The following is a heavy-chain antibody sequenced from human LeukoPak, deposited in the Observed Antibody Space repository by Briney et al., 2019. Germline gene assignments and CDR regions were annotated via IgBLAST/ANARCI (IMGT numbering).Heavy chain of an antibody. D-gene: IGHD1-26*01. CDR3: ARTRSGSYDAFGI. CDR2: INPNSGGT. CDR1: GYTFTGYY. J-gene: IGHJ3*02. Sequence: ASVKVSCKASGYTFTGYYMHWVRQAPGQGLEWMGWINPNSGGTNYAQKFQGRVTMTRDTSISTAYMELSRLRSDDTAVYYCARTRSGSYDAFGIWGQGTMVTVSS. V-gene: IGHV1-2*02.